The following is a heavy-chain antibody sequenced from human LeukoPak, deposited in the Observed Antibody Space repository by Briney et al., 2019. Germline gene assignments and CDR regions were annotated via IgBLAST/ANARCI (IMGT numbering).Heavy chain of an antibody. V-gene: IGHV4-39*01. D-gene: IGHD6-6*01. J-gene: IGHJ4*02. Sequence: PSETLSLTCTVSGGSISSSSYYWGWIRQPPGKGLEWIGSIYYSGSTYYNPSLKSRVTISVDTSKNQFSLKLSSVTAADTAVYYCARQIHIAARLYYFDYWGQGTLVTVSS. CDR2: IYYSGST. CDR1: GGSISSSSYY. CDR3: ARQIHIAARLYYFDY.